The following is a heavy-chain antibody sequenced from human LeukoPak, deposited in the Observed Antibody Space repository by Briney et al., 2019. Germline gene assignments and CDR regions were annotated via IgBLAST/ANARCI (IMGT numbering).Heavy chain of an antibody. J-gene: IGHJ4*02. CDR2: INWNGGST. D-gene: IGHD3-22*01. Sequence: GGSLRLSCEASGFTFSSYAIHWVRQAPGKGLEWVSGINWNGGSTGYADSVKGRFTISRDNAKNSLYLQMNSLRAEDTALYYCARDPYDSSGYRTYYFDYWGQGTLVTVSS. V-gene: IGHV3-20*04. CDR3: ARDPYDSSGYRTYYFDY. CDR1: GFTFSSYA.